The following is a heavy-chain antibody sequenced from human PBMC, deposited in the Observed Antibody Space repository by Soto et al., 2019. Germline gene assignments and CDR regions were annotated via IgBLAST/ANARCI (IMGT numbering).Heavy chain of an antibody. V-gene: IGHV3-30-3*01. CDR1: GVTFSSYA. J-gene: IGHJ4*02. Sequence: GGSLRLSCAASGVTFSSYAMHWVRQAPGKGLEWVAVISYDGSNKYYADSVKGRFTISRDNSKNTLYLQMNSLRAEDTAVYYCARDRDVAWLVLDYWGQGTLVTVSS. CDR2: ISYDGSNK. CDR3: ARDRDVAWLVLDY. D-gene: IGHD6-19*01.